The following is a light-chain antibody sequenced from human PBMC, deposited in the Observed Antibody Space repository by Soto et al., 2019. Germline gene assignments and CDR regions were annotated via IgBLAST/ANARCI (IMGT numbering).Light chain of an antibody. J-gene: IGLJ2*01. Sequence: QSVLTQPASVSGSPGQSITISCTGTSSDVGGYNYVSWYQQHPGKAPKLMIYEVSNRPSGVSNRFSGSKSGNTASLTISGLQAEDEAEYCCSSYTSRSTLVFGGGTKLTV. CDR1: SSDVGGYNY. V-gene: IGLV2-14*01. CDR3: SSYTSRSTLV. CDR2: EVS.